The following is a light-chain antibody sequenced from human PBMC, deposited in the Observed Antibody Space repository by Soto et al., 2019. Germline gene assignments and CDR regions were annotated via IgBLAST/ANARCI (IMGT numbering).Light chain of an antibody. V-gene: IGLV2-14*03. J-gene: IGLJ1*01. CDR2: DVN. CDR1: SSDIGAFTF. Sequence: QSALTQPASVSGSPGQSITMSCTGTSSDIGAFTFVSWYQQHPGKVPKLMIFDVNRRPSGVSDRFSGSKSGNTASLTISGLQAEDEGDYYCCSYTSSSTHVFGSGTKETVL. CDR3: CSYTSSSTHV.